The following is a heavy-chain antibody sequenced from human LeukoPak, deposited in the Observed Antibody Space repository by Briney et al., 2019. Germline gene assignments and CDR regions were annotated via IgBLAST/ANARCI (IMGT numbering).Heavy chain of an antibody. CDR1: GGTFISYV. J-gene: IGHJ4*02. CDR3: ARGASREMATISNNFDY. Sequence: SVKVSCKASGGTFISYVISWVRQAPGQGLEWMGGIIPIFGTANYAQKSQGRVTITADESTSTAYMELSSLRSEDTAVYYCARGASREMATISNNFDYWGQGTLVTVSS. D-gene: IGHD5-24*01. V-gene: IGHV1-69*13. CDR2: IIPIFGTA.